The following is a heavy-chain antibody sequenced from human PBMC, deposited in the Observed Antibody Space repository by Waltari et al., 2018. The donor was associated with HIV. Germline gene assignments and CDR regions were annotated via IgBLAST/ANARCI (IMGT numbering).Heavy chain of an antibody. D-gene: IGHD6-19*01. CDR1: GFPVSSNY. V-gene: IGHV3-53*01. CDR3: ARIGGEQWLVQDGAFDI. J-gene: IGHJ3*02. Sequence: EAQLVESGGGLIQTGGSLRLSCAALGFPVSSNYMSWGRQAPGMGLEWVSFIYSGGSTYYANPVKGRFTISRDNSKNTLYRQMNSLRAEDTAVYYCARIGGEQWLVQDGAFDIWGQGTMVTVSS. CDR2: IYSGGST.